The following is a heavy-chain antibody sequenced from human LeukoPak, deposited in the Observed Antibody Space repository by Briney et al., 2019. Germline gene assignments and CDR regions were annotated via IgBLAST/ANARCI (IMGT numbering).Heavy chain of an antibody. CDR2: IYYSGST. CDR3: ARGTSSSWPFDY. V-gene: IGHV4-39*07. D-gene: IGHD6-13*01. Sequence: RASETLSLTCTVSGGSISSSSYYWGWIRQPPGKGLEWIGSIYYSGSTYYNPSLKSRVTISVDTSKNQFSLKLSSVTAADTAVYYCARGTSSSWPFDYWGQGTLVTVSS. J-gene: IGHJ4*02. CDR1: GGSISSSSYY.